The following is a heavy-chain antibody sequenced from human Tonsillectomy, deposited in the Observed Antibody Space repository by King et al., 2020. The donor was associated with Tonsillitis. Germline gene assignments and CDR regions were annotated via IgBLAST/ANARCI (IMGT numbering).Heavy chain of an antibody. CDR2: ISSSSITI. V-gene: IGHV3-48*01. CDR3: ASGIPFDY. Sequence: QLVQSGGGLVQPGGSLRLSCAASEFTFNSYSMNWVRQAPGKGLEWLSYISSSSITIYYADSVKGRFTISRDNAKNSLYLQMNSLGAEDTAVYYCASGIPFDYWGQGTLVTVSS. J-gene: IGHJ4*02. CDR1: EFTFNSYS.